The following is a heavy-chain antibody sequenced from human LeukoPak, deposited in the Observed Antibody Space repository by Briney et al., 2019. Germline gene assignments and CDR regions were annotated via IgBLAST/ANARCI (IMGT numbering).Heavy chain of an antibody. D-gene: IGHD3-3*01. CDR1: GGTFSSYA. CDR2: IIPIFGTA. V-gene: IGHV1-69*05. J-gene: IGHJ4*02. Sequence: ASVKVSCKASGGTFSSYAISWVRQAPGQGLEWMGGIIPIFGTANYAQKFQGRVTITTDESTSTAYMELSSLRSEDTAVYHCASRYDFWSGYYFAYWGQGTLVTVSS. CDR3: ASRYDFWSGYYFAY.